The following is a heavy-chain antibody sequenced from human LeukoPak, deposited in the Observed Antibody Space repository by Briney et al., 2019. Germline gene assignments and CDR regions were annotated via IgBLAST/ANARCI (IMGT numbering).Heavy chain of an antibody. CDR2: INYSGST. D-gene: IGHD4-17*01. V-gene: IGHV4-59*08. J-gene: IGHJ4*02. Sequence: PSETLSLTCTVSGVTISSFDWSWIRQPPGKGLEWIENINYSGSTDYNPSLKSRVTISVDTSNNQFSLKLSSVTATDTAVYYCARLPTHWGQGTLVTVSS. CDR3: ARLPTH. CDR1: GVTISSFD.